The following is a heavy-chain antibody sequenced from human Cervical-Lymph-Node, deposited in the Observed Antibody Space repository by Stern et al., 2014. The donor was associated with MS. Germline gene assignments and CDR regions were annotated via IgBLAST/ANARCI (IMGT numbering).Heavy chain of an antibody. Sequence: QGQLVESGPEVKKPGSSVKVSCKASGGTFSNYAISWVRQAPGQGLEWMGGLLIIFDTANYAQKFQGRVTISADESTSTAYMELSSLRSEDTAVYYCARASERSGYYPDYFQYWGQGTPVTVSS. CDR3: ARASERSGYYPDYFQY. CDR1: GGTFSNYA. J-gene: IGHJ1*01. D-gene: IGHD3-22*01. CDR2: LLIIFDTA. V-gene: IGHV1-69*01.